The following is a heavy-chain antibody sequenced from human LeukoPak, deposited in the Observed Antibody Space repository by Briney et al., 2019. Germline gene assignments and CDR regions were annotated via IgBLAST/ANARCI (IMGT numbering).Heavy chain of an antibody. J-gene: IGHJ3*02. CDR1: GGSISSYY. V-gene: IGHV4-59*01. Sequence: SETLSLTCTVPGGSISSYYWSWVRQPPGKGLEWIGYIYYSGSTNYNPSLKSRVTISVDTSKNQFSLKLSSVTAADTAVYYCARDTGGARIPFDIWGQGTMVTVSS. CDR3: ARDTGGARIPFDI. CDR2: IYYSGST.